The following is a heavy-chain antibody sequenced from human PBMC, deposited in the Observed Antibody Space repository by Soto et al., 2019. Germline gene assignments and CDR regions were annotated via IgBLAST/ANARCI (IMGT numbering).Heavy chain of an antibody. CDR3: ARGGDTAPAYYFDY. Sequence: LPETLSLTCTVSGGSISSYYWSWIRQPPGKGLEWIGYIYYSGSTNYNPSLKSRVTISVDTSKNQFSLKLSSVTAADTAVYYCARGGDTAPAYYFDYWGQGTLVTVSS. CDR1: GGSISSYY. J-gene: IGHJ4*02. D-gene: IGHD5-18*01. CDR2: IYYSGST. V-gene: IGHV4-59*01.